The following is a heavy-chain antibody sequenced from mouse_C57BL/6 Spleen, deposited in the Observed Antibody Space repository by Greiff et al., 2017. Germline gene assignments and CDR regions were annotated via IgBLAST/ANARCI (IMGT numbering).Heavy chain of an antibody. Sequence: VQLQQSGAELVRPGASVKLSCTASGFNIKDYYMHWVKQRPEQGLEWIGRIDPEDGDTEYAPKFQGKATMTADTSSNTAYLQLSSLTSEDTAVYYCTSYGSSYGDFDYWGKGTTLTVYS. J-gene: IGHJ2*01. CDR2: IDPEDGDT. CDR1: GFNIKDYY. D-gene: IGHD1-1*01. V-gene: IGHV14-1*01. CDR3: TSYGSSYGDFDY.